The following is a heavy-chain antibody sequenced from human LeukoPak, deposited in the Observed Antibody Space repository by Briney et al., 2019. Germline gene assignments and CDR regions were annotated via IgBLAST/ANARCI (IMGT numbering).Heavy chain of an antibody. CDR2: ISGSGGST. J-gene: IGHJ4*02. CDR3: ARDSGRAEYYFDY. Sequence: GGSLRLSCAASGFTFSSYAMSWVRQAPGKGLEWVSAISGSGGSTYYADSVKGRFTISRDNSKNTLYLQMNSLRAEDTAVYYCARDSGRAEYYFDYWGQGTLVTVSS. CDR1: GFTFSSYA. V-gene: IGHV3-23*01. D-gene: IGHD3-10*01.